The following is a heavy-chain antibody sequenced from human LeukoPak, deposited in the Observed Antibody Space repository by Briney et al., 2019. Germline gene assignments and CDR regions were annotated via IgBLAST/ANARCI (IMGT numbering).Heavy chain of an antibody. J-gene: IGHJ5*02. CDR3: ARARVSSWLFNWFDP. CDR2: IYYSGST. V-gene: IGHV4-59*01. CDR1: GGSISSYY. Sequence: SETLSLTCTVSGGSISSYYWSWLRQPPGKGLEWIGYIYYSGSTNYNPSLKSRVTISVDTSKNQFSLKLSSVTAADTAVYYCARARVSSWLFNWFDPWGQGTLVTVSS. D-gene: IGHD6-13*01.